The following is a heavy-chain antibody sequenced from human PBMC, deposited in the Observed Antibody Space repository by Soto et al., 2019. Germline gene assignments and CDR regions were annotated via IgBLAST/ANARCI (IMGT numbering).Heavy chain of an antibody. V-gene: IGHV3-74*01. Sequence: EVQLVESGGGLVQPGGSLRISCAASGFTFSNYWMYWVRKVPGKGLVWVSRIAADGSNTAYADSVEGRFSISRDNAKNTLYLQMSSLRPDDTARYYCAKNRGAFLRDGLDYWGQGTGVTFSS. CDR2: IAADGSNT. CDR3: AKNRGAFLRDGLDY. CDR1: GFTFSNYW. J-gene: IGHJ1*01. D-gene: IGHD1-1*01.